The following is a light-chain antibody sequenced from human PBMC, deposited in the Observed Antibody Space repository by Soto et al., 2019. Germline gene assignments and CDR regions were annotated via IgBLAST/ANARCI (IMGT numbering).Light chain of an antibody. CDR2: KNN. Sequence: QSVLTQPPSASGTPGQRVIISCSGSSSNIGSNYVYWYQQLPGTAPKLLIYKNNQRPSGVPDRFSGSKSGTSASLAISGLRSEDEADYYCEACDDSLSGWVFGTGTKVTVL. V-gene: IGLV1-47*01. CDR3: EACDDSLSGWV. J-gene: IGLJ1*01. CDR1: SSNIGSNY.